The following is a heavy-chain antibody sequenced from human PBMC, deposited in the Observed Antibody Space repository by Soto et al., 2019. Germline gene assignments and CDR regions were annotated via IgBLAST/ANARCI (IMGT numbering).Heavy chain of an antibody. V-gene: IGHV4-4*07. J-gene: IGHJ5*02. CDR1: GGSISSYY. CDR2: IYTSGST. Sequence: SETLSLTCTVSGGSISSYYWSWIRQPAGKGLEWIGSIYTSGSTNYKPCLKSRVTMSVDTSKNQFSLKLSSVTAADTAVYYCARDRFEDIVVVPAAIRSWFDPWGQGTLVTVS. CDR3: ARDRFEDIVVVPAAIRSWFDP. D-gene: IGHD2-2*02.